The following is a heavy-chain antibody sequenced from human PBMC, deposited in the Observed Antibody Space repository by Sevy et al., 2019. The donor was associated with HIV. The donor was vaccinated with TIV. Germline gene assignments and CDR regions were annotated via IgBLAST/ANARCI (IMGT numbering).Heavy chain of an antibody. Sequence: GGSLRLSCAGSGFTFSTYAMSWVRQAPGKGLEWVSGNSVTSGNTYYEDSVKGRFTMSRDNSNNTLYLQMNSLRAEDTAVYDFAKSDRMYSSVWYVDQFDSWGQGTLVTVSS. J-gene: IGHJ4*02. CDR2: NSVTSGNT. D-gene: IGHD6-19*01. CDR3: AKSDRMYSSVWYVDQFDS. V-gene: IGHV3-23*01. CDR1: GFTFSTYA.